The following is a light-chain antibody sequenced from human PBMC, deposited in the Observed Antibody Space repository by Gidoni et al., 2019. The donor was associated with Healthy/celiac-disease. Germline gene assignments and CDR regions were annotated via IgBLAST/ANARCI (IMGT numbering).Light chain of an antibody. CDR1: QSVSSY. CDR3: QQRSNWPRT. CDR2: DAS. V-gene: IGKV3-11*01. J-gene: IGKJ2*01. Sequence: EIVLTQSPATLSLSPGERATLSCRASQSVSSYLAWYHQKPGQAPRLLIYDASNGATGIPARFSGSGSGTDFTLTISSLEPEDFAVYYCQQRSNWPRTFGQXTKLEIK.